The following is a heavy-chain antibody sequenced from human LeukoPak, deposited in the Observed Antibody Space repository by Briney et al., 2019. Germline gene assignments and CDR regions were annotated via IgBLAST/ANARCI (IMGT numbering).Heavy chain of an antibody. J-gene: IGHJ6*02. CDR1: GFTFSSYG. V-gene: IGHV3-30*02. CDR2: IRYDGSNK. D-gene: IGHD2-2*01. Sequence: GGSLRLSCAASGFTFSSYGMHWVRQAPGKGLEWVAFIRYDGSNKYYADSVKGRFTIPRDNSKNTLYLQMNSLRAEDTAVYYCAKAGHCSSTSCLYYYYGMDVWGQGTTVTVSS. CDR3: AKAGHCSSTSCLYYYYGMDV.